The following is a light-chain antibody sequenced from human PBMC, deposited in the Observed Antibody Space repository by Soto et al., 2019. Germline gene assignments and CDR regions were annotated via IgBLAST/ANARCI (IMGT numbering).Light chain of an antibody. CDR3: QQRSNWPPYT. Sequence: EIVWTQDPATLSLSPGERATLSCRASQSVSSYLAWYQQKPGQAPRLLIYDASNRATGIPARFSGSGSGTEFPLTISILEPDDFAVYYGQQRSNWPPYTFGQGTKLEIK. CDR1: QSVSSY. CDR2: DAS. J-gene: IGKJ2*01. V-gene: IGKV3-11*01.